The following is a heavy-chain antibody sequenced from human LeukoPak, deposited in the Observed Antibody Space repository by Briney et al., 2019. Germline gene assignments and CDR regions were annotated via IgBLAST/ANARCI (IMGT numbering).Heavy chain of an antibody. CDR2: ISSSSSTI. J-gene: IGHJ6*03. CDR1: GFTFSSYS. Sequence: PGGSLRLSCAASGFTFSSYSMNWVRQAPGKGLEWVSYISSSSSTIYYADSVKGRFTISRDNAKNSLYLQMNSLRAEDTAVYYCARDLYLYYYYMDVWGKGTTVTVSS. D-gene: IGHD2-2*02. V-gene: IGHV3-48*04. CDR3: ARDLYLYYYYMDV.